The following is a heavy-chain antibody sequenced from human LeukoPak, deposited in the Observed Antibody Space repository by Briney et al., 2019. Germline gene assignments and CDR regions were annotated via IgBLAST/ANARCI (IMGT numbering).Heavy chain of an antibody. CDR2: ISGSGFTT. V-gene: IGHV3-23*01. D-gene: IGHD1-14*01. J-gene: IGHJ6*03. Sequence: PGGSLRLSCAASGFTFNNYAITWVRQTPERGLEWVSAISGSGFTTYYAESVKGRFTISRDNSKNTLYLQMNSLRAEDTAIYYCAKARSPDYYYYYMDVWGKGTTVTVSS. CDR1: GFTFNNYA. CDR3: AKARSPDYYYYYMDV.